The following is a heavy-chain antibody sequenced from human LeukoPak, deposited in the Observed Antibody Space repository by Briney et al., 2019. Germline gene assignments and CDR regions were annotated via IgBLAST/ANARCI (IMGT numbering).Heavy chain of an antibody. V-gene: IGHV4-39*07. J-gene: IGHJ5*02. CDR2: IYYSGST. CDR3: ARSLLWFGEFFDWFDP. CDR1: GGSISSSSYY. D-gene: IGHD3-10*01. Sequence: SETLSLTCTVSGGSISSSSYYWGWIRQPPGKGLEWIGSIYYSGSTYYNPSLKSRVTISVDTSKNQFSLKLSSVTAADTAVYYCARSLLWFGEFFDWFDPWGQGTLVTVSS.